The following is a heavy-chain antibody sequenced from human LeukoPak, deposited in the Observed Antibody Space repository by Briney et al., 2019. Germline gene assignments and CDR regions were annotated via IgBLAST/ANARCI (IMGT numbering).Heavy chain of an antibody. Sequence: GESLKISCKGSGYSFTSYWIGWVRQMPGKGLGWMGIIYPGDSDTRYSPSFQGQVTISADKSISTAYLQWSSLKASDTAMYYCARRSAYCGGDCPNWFDPWGQGTLVTVSS. V-gene: IGHV5-51*01. CDR2: IYPGDSDT. D-gene: IGHD2-21*01. CDR3: ARRSAYCGGDCPNWFDP. CDR1: GYSFTSYW. J-gene: IGHJ5*02.